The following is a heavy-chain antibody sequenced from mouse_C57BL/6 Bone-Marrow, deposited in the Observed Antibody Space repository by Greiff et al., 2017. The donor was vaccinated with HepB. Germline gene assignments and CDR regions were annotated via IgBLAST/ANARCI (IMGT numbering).Heavy chain of an antibody. D-gene: IGHD2-3*01. CDR3: ARDGYYPYYFDY. CDR1: GFTFSSYT. Sequence: EVNVVESGGGLVKPGGSLKLSCAASGFTFSSYTMSWVRQTPEKRLEWVATISGGGGNNYYPDSVKGRFTISRDNAKNTLYLQMSSLRSEDTALYYCARDGYYPYYFDYWGQGTTLTVSS. J-gene: IGHJ2*01. CDR2: ISGGGGNN. V-gene: IGHV5-9*01.